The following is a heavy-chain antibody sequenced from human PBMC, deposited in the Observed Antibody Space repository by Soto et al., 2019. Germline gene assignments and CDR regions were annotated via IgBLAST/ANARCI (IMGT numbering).Heavy chain of an antibody. Sequence: PXVSLRLSGAASGFTFASYNMLWVRQAPGRALEWVASISGNSDYIYPADSLKGRFTVSRDNAKKSLFLDMTILRDEDTAVYYCARGRSAEPKTDGDHYYYYPMDVWGQGTAVPVSS. CDR1: GFTFASYN. CDR3: ARGRSAEPKTDGDHYYYYPMDV. V-gene: IGHV3-21*01. CDR2: ISGNSDYI. J-gene: IGHJ6*02. D-gene: IGHD1-1*01.